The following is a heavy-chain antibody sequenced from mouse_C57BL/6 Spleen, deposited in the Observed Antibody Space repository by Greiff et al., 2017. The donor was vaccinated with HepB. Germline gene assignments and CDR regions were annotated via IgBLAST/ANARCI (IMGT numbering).Heavy chain of an antibody. CDR1: GYSFTGYY. Sequence: EVQLQQSGPELVKPGASVKISCKASGYSFTGYYMNWVKQSPEKSLEWIGEINPSTGGTTYNQKFKAKATLTVDKSSSTAYMQLKSLTSEDSAVYYCAIDYYGSSWEYYYAMDYWGQGTSVTVSS. J-gene: IGHJ4*01. CDR3: AIDYYGSSWEYYYAMDY. V-gene: IGHV1-42*01. D-gene: IGHD1-1*01. CDR2: INPSTGGT.